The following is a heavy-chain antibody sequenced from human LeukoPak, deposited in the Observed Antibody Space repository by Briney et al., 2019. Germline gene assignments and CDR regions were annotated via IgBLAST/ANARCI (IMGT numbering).Heavy chain of an antibody. CDR3: ARGLLGATFYYYYYMDV. V-gene: IGHV1-8*03. CDR2: MNPNSGNT. CDR1: GYTFTSYD. D-gene: IGHD1-26*01. J-gene: IGHJ6*03. Sequence: ASVRVSCKASGYTFTSYDINWVRQATGQGLEWMGWMNPNSGNTGYAQKFQGRVTITRNTSKSTAYMELSSLRSEDTAVYYCARGLLGATFYYYYYMDVWGKGTTVTVSS.